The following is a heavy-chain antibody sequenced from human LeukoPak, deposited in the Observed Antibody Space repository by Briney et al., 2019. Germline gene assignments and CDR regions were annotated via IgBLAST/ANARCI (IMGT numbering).Heavy chain of an antibody. CDR2: ISSSSSTI. D-gene: IGHD3-22*01. V-gene: IGHV3-48*04. J-gene: IGHJ5*02. CDR3: ARVPHYYDSSGWGWFDP. CDR1: GFTFSSYS. Sequence: GGSLRLSCAASGFTFSSYSMNWVRQAPGKGLERVSYISSSSSTIYYADSVKGRFTISRDNAKNSLYLQMNSLRAEDTAVYYCARVPHYYDSSGWGWFDPWGQGTLVTVSS.